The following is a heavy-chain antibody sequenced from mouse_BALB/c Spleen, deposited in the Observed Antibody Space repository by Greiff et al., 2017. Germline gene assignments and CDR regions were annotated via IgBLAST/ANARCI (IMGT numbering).Heavy chain of an antibody. CDR2: ISSGSSTI. CDR3: ARSGGAGRVGLGY. CDR1: GFTFSSFG. V-gene: IGHV5-17*02. Sequence: EVHLVESGGGLVQPGGSRKLSCAASGFTFSSFGMHWVRQAPEKGLEWVAYISSGSSTIYYADTVKGRFTISRDNPKNTLFLQMTSLRSEDTAMYYCARSGGAGRVGLGYWGQGTSVTVSS. J-gene: IGHJ4*01.